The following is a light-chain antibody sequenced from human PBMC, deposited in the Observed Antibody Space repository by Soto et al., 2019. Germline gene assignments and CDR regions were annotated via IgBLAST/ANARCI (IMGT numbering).Light chain of an antibody. CDR2: MAS. CDR3: QPSYTTPRT. J-gene: IGKJ1*01. CDR1: RTISSY. V-gene: IGKV1-39*01. Sequence: DIQMTQSPSSLSASVGDRVTVTCRASRTISSYLNWYQQKPGEAPKLLIYMASNLQSGVPSRFSGSGSGTEFTLTINSLQTEDLATYFCQPSYTTPRTFGQGTKVEL.